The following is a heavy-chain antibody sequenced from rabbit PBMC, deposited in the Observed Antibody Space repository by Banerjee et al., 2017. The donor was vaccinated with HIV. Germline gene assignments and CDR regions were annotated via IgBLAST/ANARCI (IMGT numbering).Heavy chain of an antibody. Sequence: QSLEESGGDLVKPGASLTLTCTASGIDFSSYYYMCWVRQAPGKGLEWIACIYTTSGSTYYASWAKGRFTISKTSSTTVTLQMTSLTAADTATYFCARDQSYRNFNLWGPGTLVTVS. CDR3: ARDQSYRNFNL. CDR2: IYTTSGST. J-gene: IGHJ4*01. D-gene: IGHD1-1*01. V-gene: IGHV1S40*01. CDR1: GIDFSSYYY.